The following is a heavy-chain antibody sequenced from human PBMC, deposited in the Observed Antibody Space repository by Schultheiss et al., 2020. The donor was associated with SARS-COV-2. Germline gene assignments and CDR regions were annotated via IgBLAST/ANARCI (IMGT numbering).Heavy chain of an antibody. D-gene: IGHD3-10*01. Sequence: SETLSLTCTVSGGSISSYYWSWIRQPPGKGLEWIGYIYYSGSTNHNPSLKSRVTISVDTSRNQFSLKLSSVTAADTAVYYCARVNHRGGNWFDPWGQGTLVTVSS. CDR3: ARVNHRGGNWFDP. CDR2: IYYSGST. J-gene: IGHJ5*02. V-gene: IGHV4-59*12. CDR1: GGSISSYY.